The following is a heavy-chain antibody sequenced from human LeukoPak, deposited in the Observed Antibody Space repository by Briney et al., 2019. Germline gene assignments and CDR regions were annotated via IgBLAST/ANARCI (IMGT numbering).Heavy chain of an antibody. CDR3: ARDTYGDYSYSPFDY. CDR2: IRYDGSNK. CDR1: GFTFSSNG. J-gene: IGHJ4*02. D-gene: IGHD4-17*01. V-gene: IGHV3-30*02. Sequence: GGSLRLSCGASGFTFSSNGMHWVRQAPGKGLEWVAFIRYDGSNKYYADSVKGRFTISRDNSKNTLYLQMNSLRAEDTAVYYCARDTYGDYSYSPFDYWGQGTLVTVSS.